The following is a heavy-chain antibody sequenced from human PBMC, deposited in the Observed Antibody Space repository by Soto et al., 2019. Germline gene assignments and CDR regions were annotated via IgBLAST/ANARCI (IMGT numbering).Heavy chain of an antibody. V-gene: IGHV1-58*02. J-gene: IGHJ4*02. CDR3: VADYYDSRGRFDY. D-gene: IGHD3-22*01. Sequence: QMQLVQSGPEVKKPGTSVKVSCKSSGFTFSRSVMQWVRQGRGQHLEWIGWIVVGSDNTNYAEKFQETVTITRDMSRSTAYIELSRLRSEYTAGYYCVADYYDSRGRFDYWGQGTLVTVSS. CDR1: GFTFSRSV. CDR2: IVVGSDNT.